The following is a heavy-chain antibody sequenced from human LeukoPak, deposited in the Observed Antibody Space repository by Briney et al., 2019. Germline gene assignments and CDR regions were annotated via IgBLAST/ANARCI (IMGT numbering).Heavy chain of an antibody. V-gene: IGHV3-30*18. CDR2: ISYDGSNK. CDR1: GFTFSSYG. J-gene: IGHJ4*02. D-gene: IGHD6-13*01. CDR3: AESNGIAAVVDY. Sequence: GGSLRLSCAASGFTFSSYGMHWVRQAPGKGLEWVAVISYDGSNKYYADSVKGRFTISRDNSKNTLYLQMNSLRAEDTAVYYCAESNGIAAVVDYWGQGTLVTVSS.